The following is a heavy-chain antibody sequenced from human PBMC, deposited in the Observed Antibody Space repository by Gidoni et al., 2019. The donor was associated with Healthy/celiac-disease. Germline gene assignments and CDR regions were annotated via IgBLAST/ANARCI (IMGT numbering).Heavy chain of an antibody. CDR2: ISWNSGSI. CDR3: AKVYGDYWNSYWYFDL. D-gene: IGHD4-17*01. J-gene: IGHJ2*01. V-gene: IGHV3-9*01. Sequence: EVQLVESGGGLVQPGRSLRLSCSASGFTFDDYAMHWVRQAPGKGLEWVSGISWNSGSIGYADSVKGRFTISRDNAKNSLYLQMNSLRAEDTALYYCAKVYGDYWNSYWYFDLWGRGTLVTVSS. CDR1: GFTFDDYA.